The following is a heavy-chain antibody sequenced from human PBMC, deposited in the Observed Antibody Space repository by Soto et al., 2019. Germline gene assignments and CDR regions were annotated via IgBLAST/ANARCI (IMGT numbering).Heavy chain of an antibody. CDR3: ARVRGYYDILTGYYASLDYGMDV. D-gene: IGHD3-9*01. V-gene: IGHV4-59*01. CDR1: GGSISSYY. Sequence: SDTLSLTCTVSGGSISSYYWSWILQPPGKGLEWIGYIYYSGSTNYNPSLKSRVTISVDTSKNQFSLKLSSVTAADTAVYYCARVRGYYDILTGYYASLDYGMDVWGQGTTVTVSS. J-gene: IGHJ6*02. CDR2: IYYSGST.